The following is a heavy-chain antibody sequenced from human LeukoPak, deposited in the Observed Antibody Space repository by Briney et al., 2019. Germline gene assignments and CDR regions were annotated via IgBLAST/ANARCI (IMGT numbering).Heavy chain of an antibody. CDR2: IYTSGST. J-gene: IGHJ6*03. D-gene: IGHD6-6*01. Sequence: SETLSLTCTVSCGSISSGSYYWSWIRQPAGKGLEWIGRIYTSGSTNYNPSLKSRVTISVGTSKNQFSLRLSSVTAADTAVYFCARDGLATYYYYYYMDVWGKGPRSPSP. CDR3: ARDGLATYYYYYYMDV. CDR1: CGSISSGSYY. V-gene: IGHV4-61*02.